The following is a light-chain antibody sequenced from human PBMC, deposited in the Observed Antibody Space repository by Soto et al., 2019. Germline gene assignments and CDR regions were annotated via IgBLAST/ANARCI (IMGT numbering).Light chain of an antibody. J-gene: IGKJ4*01. CDR3: QQLKNYPFT. Sequence: DIQLTQSPSFLSASVGDRVAITCRASQGVSRYVAWYQQKPGKPPELLIYAASTLQSGGPPRFSVSAAGTEFTLTIHNLQPEDCAPYYCQQLKNYPFTVGGGTKVDVK. V-gene: IGKV1-9*01. CDR1: QGVSRY. CDR2: AAS.